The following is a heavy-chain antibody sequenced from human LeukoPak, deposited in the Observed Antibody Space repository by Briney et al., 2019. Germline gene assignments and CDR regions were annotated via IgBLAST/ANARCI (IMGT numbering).Heavy chain of an antibody. J-gene: IGHJ3*02. CDR2: VSGTGGRT. V-gene: IGHV3-23*01. CDR1: GFTFSTYA. CDR3: ARDFDI. Sequence: GGSLRLSCAASGFTFSTYAMSWVRQAPGKGLEWVSVVSGTGGRTYYADSVKGRFTISRDNSKNTLYLQVNSLRAEDTAMYYCARDFDIWGQGTMVTVSS.